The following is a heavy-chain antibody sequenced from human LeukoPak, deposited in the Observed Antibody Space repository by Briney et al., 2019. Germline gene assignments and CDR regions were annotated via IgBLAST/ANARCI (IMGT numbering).Heavy chain of an antibody. Sequence: GASVKVSCKASGYTFTSYYMHWVRQAPGQGLEWMGWINPNSGGTNYAQKFQGRVTMTRDTSISTAYMELSRLRSDDTAVYYCARIHDYGDYNWFDPWGQGTLVTVSS. CDR2: INPNSGGT. V-gene: IGHV1-2*02. J-gene: IGHJ5*02. CDR1: GYTFTSYY. CDR3: ARIHDYGDYNWFDP. D-gene: IGHD4-17*01.